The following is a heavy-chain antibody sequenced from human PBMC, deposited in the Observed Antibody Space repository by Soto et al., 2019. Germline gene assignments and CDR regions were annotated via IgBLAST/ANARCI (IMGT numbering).Heavy chain of an antibody. CDR3: ARVAPLFEIDS. J-gene: IGHJ4*02. V-gene: IGHV3-66*01. CDR2: IYSGGST. Sequence: EVQLVESGGGLVQPGGSLRISCAASGFTISSNYMSWVRQAPGKGLEWVSIIYSGGSTYYADSVKGRFTISRDNSKNTVYLQMNSLRVEDTAVYYCARVAPLFEIDSWGQGTLVTVSS. CDR1: GFTISSNY.